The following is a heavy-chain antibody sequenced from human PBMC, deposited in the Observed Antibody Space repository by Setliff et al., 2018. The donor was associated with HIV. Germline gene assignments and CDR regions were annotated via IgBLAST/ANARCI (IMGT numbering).Heavy chain of an antibody. CDR3: ARGPYSSSSYYYGMDV. CDR1: GGTFSSYA. J-gene: IGHJ6*02. CDR2: IIPIFGTA. V-gene: IGHV1-69*13. Sequence: SVKVSCKASGGTFSSYAISWVRQAPGQGLEWMGGIIPIFGTANYTQKFQGRVTITADESTSTAYMELSSLRSEDTAVYYCARGPYSSSSYYYGMDVWGQGTTVTVS. D-gene: IGHD6-6*01.